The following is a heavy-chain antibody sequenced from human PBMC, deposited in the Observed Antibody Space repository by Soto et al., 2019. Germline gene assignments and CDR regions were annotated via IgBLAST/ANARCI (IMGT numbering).Heavy chain of an antibody. CDR2: ISFDGSDK. D-gene: IGHD3-22*01. Sequence: XGSLRLSCAASGFNFNNYGMHWVRQAPGKGLEWVAVISFDGSDKYYADSVKGRFTISRDNSKNTLYLQMNSLRPEDTAVYYCAKTDTRDSSGFADYWGQGMLVTVSS. J-gene: IGHJ4*02. V-gene: IGHV3-30*18. CDR1: GFNFNNYG. CDR3: AKTDTRDSSGFADY.